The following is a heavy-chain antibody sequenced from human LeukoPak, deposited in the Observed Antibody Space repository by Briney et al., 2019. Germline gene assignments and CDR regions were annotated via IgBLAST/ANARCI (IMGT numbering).Heavy chain of an antibody. CDR3: AKSYRNWNDGSAFDI. Sequence: GSLRLSCAASGFTFSSYAMSWVRQAPGKGLEWVSAISGSGGSTYYADSVKGRFTISRDNSKNTLYLQMNSLRAEDTAVYCCAKSYRNWNDGSAFDIWGQGTMVTVSS. D-gene: IGHD1-20*01. J-gene: IGHJ3*02. V-gene: IGHV3-23*01. CDR1: GFTFSSYA. CDR2: ISGSGGST.